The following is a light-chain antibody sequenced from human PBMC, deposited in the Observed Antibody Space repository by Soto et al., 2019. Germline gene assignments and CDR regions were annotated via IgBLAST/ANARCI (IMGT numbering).Light chain of an antibody. CDR1: QDISNY. V-gene: IGKV1-33*01. J-gene: IGKJ4*01. CDR2: DAS. Sequence: DIQMTQSPSSLSASVGDRVTITCQARQDISNYLNWYQQKPGKAPKLLIYDASNLETGVPSRFSGSGSGTDFTFTISSLQPEDIAKSYCQQYDNLPLAFGGGTKVQIK. CDR3: QQYDNLPLA.